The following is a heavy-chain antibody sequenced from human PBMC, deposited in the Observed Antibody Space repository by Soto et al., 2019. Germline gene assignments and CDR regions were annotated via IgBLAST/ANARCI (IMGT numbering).Heavy chain of an antibody. D-gene: IGHD6-19*01. CDR3: ARAGGGWKSKGYYFDY. Sequence: SETLSLTCTVSGGSISSGDYYWSWIRQPPGKGLEWIGYIYYSGSTYYNPSLKSRVTISVDTSKNQFSLKLSSVTAADTAVYYCARAGGGWKSKGYYFDYWGQGTLVTVSS. CDR1: GGSISSGDYY. V-gene: IGHV4-30-4*01. CDR2: IYYSGST. J-gene: IGHJ4*02.